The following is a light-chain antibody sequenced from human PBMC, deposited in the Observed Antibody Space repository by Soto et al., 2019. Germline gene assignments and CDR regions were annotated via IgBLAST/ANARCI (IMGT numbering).Light chain of an antibody. CDR1: ESLRSTY. V-gene: IGKV3-20*01. CDR2: GGS. CDR3: HGEEYGVSPLYN. J-gene: IGKJ2*01. Sequence: EFVLTQSPGTLSLSPGERATLSCRASESLRSTYIAWYQQESGPAPRLLIYGGSSRATGIPDRVSGSGSGKDFSLTISGLEADDSAIYFCHGEEYGVSPLYNFGQGTKLEIK.